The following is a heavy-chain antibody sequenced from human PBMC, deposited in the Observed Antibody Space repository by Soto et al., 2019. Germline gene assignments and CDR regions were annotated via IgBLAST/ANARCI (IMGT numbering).Heavy chain of an antibody. V-gene: IGHV4-39*01. J-gene: IGHJ4*02. CDR3: ARRKEWLGNDH. CDR1: GGSISSRTYY. Sequence: QLQLQESGPGVVKPSETLSLICTVSGGSISSRTYYWGWIRQPPGKGLEWIGSISDSGSTYYNPFFRSRVTISADTSKNQFSLRLRYVTAADTAVYYCARRKEWLGNDHWGQGALVTVSS. CDR2: ISDSGST. D-gene: IGHD6-19*01.